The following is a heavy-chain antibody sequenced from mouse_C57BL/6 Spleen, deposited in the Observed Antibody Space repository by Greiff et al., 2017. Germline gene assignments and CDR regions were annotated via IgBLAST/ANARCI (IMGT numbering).Heavy chain of an antibody. CDR1: GYAFSSYW. J-gene: IGHJ2*01. CDR3: ARFDGTNFDD. V-gene: IGHV1-80*01. Sequence: QVQLKQSGAELVKPGASVKISCKASGYAFSSYWMNWVKQRPGQGLEWIGQIYPGVGDTNYNGKFKGKATLTADKSSSTAYMQLSRLTSEDSAVYFCARFDGTNFDDWGQGTTLTVSS. D-gene: IGHD2-3*01. CDR2: IYPGVGDT.